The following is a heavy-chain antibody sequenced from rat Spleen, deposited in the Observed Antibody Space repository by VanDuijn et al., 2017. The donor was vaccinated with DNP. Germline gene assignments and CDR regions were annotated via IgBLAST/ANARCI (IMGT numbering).Heavy chain of an antibody. CDR1: GFTFSNYW. CDR2: INTDGGST. D-gene: IGHD3-2*01. V-gene: IGHV5-58*01. CDR3: TKDLHYWAMDA. J-gene: IGHJ4*01. Sequence: EVQLVETGGGLVQPGGSLKLSCVASGFTFSNYWMFWIRQVPGKGLEWVACINTDGGSTYYPDSVKGRFTVSRDNAHNTVFLQMNSLRSEDAATYYCTKDLHYWAMDAWGPGTSVTVSS.